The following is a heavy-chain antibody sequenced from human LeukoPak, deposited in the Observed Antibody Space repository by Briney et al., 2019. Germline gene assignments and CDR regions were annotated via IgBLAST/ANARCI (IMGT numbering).Heavy chain of an antibody. CDR2: ISYDGSNK. CDR1: GFTFSNYE. D-gene: IGHD1-26*01. CDR3: AKDHGSGSYQLDYFDY. V-gene: IGHV3-30*18. J-gene: IGHJ4*02. Sequence: GGSLRLSCAASGFTFSNYEMNWVRQTPGKGLEWVAVISYDGSNKNYAGSVKGRFTISRDNSKNTLYLQMNSLRAEDTAVYYCAKDHGSGSYQLDYFDYWGQGTLVTVSS.